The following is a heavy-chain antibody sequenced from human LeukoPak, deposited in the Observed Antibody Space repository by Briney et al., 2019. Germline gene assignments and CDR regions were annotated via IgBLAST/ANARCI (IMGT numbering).Heavy chain of an antibody. V-gene: IGHV1-18*01. CDR2: ISAYNGNT. CDR3: ARAHIAAAGTPTGFDY. D-gene: IGHD6-13*01. Sequence: ASVTVSCKASGYAFTSYGISWVRQAPGQGLEWMGWISAYNGNTNYAQKLQGRVTMTTDTSTSTAYMELRSLRSDDTAVYYCARAHIAAAGTPTGFDYWGQGTLVTVSS. CDR1: GYAFTSYG. J-gene: IGHJ4*02.